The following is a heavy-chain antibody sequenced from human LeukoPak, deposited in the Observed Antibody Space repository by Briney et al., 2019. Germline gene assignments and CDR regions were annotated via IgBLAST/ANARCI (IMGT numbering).Heavy chain of an antibody. V-gene: IGHV3-30*18. CDR1: GFTFSSYG. D-gene: IGHD3-3*01. CDR2: ISYDGSNK. CDR3: AKARVFLALLL. J-gene: IGHJ4*02. Sequence: GGSLRLSCAASGFTFSSYGMPWVRQAPGKGLEWVAVISYDGSNKYYADSVKGRFTISRDNSKNTLYLQMNSLRAEDTAVYYCAKARVFLALLLWGQGTLVTVSS.